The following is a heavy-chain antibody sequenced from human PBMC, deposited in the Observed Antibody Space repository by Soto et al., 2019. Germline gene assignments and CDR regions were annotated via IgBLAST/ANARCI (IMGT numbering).Heavy chain of an antibody. Sequence: QVQLVQSGAEVKKPGSSVKVSCKASGGTFSSYAISWVRQAPGQGLEWMGGIIPIFGTANYAQKFQGRVTITADESTSTAYMELSSLRSEDTAVYYCAREDIVDTGYPGYYYYYGMDVWGQGTTVTVSS. CDR2: IIPIFGTA. D-gene: IGHD5-12*01. V-gene: IGHV1-69*12. J-gene: IGHJ6*02. CDR1: GGTFSSYA. CDR3: AREDIVDTGYPGYYYYYGMDV.